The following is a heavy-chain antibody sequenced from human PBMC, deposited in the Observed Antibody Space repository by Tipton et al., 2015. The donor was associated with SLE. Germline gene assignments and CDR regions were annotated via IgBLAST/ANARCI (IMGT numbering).Heavy chain of an antibody. Sequence: SLRLSCRASGFPFSDYAMGWVRQAPGRGLEWVSVIYRGHSRYFGDYVEGRFPIFRENSQSTVYLQMHSLRVEDTAVYYCAGGPGSVPTTRFYYMDVWGKGTTVTVSS. D-gene: IGHD1-14*01. J-gene: IGHJ6*03. CDR1: GFPFSDYA. V-gene: IGHV3-23*03. CDR3: AGGPGSVPTTRFYYMDV. CDR2: IYRGHSR.